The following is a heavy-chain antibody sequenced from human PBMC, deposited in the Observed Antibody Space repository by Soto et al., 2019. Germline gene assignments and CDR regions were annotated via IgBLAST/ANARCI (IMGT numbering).Heavy chain of an antibody. D-gene: IGHD3-22*01. CDR1: GGSVSSGSYY. Sequence: SETLSLPCTVAGGSVSSGSYYWSWIRQTPGKGLEWIGYIYYSGSTNYNPSLKSRVTISVDTSKNQFSLKLSSVTAADTAVYYCATSRERYYYDSSGYYSFDYWGQGTLVTVSS. J-gene: IGHJ4*02. CDR2: IYYSGST. V-gene: IGHV4-61*01. CDR3: ATSRERYYYDSSGYYSFDY.